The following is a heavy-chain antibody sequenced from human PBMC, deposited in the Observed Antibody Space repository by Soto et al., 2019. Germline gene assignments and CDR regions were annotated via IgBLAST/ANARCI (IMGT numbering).Heavy chain of an antibody. CDR1: GFTFSSYS. J-gene: IGHJ4*02. CDR3: ARGPRIAAAGTFFDY. D-gene: IGHD6-13*01. Sequence: PGGSLRLSCAASGFTFSSYSMNWVRQAPGKGLEWVSSISSSSSYIYCADSVKGRFTISRDNAKNSLYLQMNSLRAEDTAVYYCARGPRIAAAGTFFDYWGQGTLVTVYS. V-gene: IGHV3-21*01. CDR2: ISSSSSYI.